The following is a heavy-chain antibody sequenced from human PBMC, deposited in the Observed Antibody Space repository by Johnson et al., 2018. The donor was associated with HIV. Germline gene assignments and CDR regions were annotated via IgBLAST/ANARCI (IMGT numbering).Heavy chain of an antibody. Sequence: QVQLVESGGGVVQPGRSLRLSCAASGFTFSSYAMHWVRQAPGKGLEWVAVISYDGDDKHYGDSVEGRFTIYRDNSKKTLYLQMNSLRPEDTAVYFCAKDAGSGSSWEFAFDIWGQGTMVTVSS. CDR2: ISYDGDDK. CDR3: AKDAGSGSSWEFAFDI. V-gene: IGHV3-30*04. J-gene: IGHJ3*02. CDR1: GFTFSSYA. D-gene: IGHD3-10*01.